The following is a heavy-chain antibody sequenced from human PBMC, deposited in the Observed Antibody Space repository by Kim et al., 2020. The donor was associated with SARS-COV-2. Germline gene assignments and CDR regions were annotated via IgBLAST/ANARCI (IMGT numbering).Heavy chain of an antibody. V-gene: IGHV3-15*01. D-gene: IGHD3-22*01. CDR2: IKSKTDGGTT. CDR1: GFTFSNAW. CDR3: TTDLSPWAGYSPDY. J-gene: IGHJ4*02. Sequence: GGSLRLSCAASGFTFSNAWMSWVRQAPGKGLEWVGRIKSKTDGGTTDYAAPVKGRFTISRDDSKNTLYLQMNSLKTEDTAVYYCTTDLSPWAGYSPDYWGQGTLVTVSS.